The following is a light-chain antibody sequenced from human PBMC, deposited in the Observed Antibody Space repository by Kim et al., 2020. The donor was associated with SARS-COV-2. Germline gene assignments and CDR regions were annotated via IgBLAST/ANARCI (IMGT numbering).Light chain of an antibody. J-gene: IGKJ4*01. CDR2: DAS. CDR3: QQFNSYPL. V-gene: IGKV1-13*02. CDR1: QGLSSA. Sequence: SASVGDRATIPCRASQGLSSALAWDQQKPGKAPKLLIYDASSLESGVPSRFSGSGSGTDFTLTISSLQPEDFATYYCQQFNSYPLFGGGTKVDIK.